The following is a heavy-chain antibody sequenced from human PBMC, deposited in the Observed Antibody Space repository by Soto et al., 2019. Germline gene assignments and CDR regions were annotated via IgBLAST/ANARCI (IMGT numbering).Heavy chain of an antibody. CDR3: VRDNWISNFDYFGMDV. CDR1: GYNFKSFD. V-gene: IGHV1-8*02. D-gene: IGHD1-20*01. J-gene: IGHJ6*02. Sequence: QVQLVQSGAEVKKPGASVKVSCTPSGYNFKSFDINWVRQASGQGVEWLGLVNPSTGEANYGEKFQGRLTMTRDTSTNTVSMELRRLTSEDTAVYYCVRDNWISNFDYFGMDVWGHGTTVIVS. CDR2: VNPSTGEA.